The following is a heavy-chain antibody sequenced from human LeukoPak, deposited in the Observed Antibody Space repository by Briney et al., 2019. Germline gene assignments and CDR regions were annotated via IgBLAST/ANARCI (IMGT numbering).Heavy chain of an antibody. CDR3: ARGPRGEWLVRGGAFDI. J-gene: IGHJ3*02. Sequence: ASVKVSCKASGYTVTSYDINWVRQATGQGLEWKGWMNPNSGNTGYAQKFQGRVTITRNTSISTAYMELSSLRSEDTAVYYCARGPRGEWLVRGGAFDIWGQGTMVTVSS. CDR2: MNPNSGNT. D-gene: IGHD6-19*01. V-gene: IGHV1-8*03. CDR1: GYTVTSYD.